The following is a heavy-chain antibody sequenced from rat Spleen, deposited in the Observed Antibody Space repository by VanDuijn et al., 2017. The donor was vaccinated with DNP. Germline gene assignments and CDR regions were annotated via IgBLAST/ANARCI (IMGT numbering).Heavy chain of an antibody. CDR1: GFIFSDYY. CDR2: ITNSGGST. Sequence: EVQLVESGGGLVLPGRSQKLSCAASGFIFSDYYMAWVRQAPTKGLEWVASITNSGGSTFYRDSVKGRFTISRDNAKSTLYLQIDSLRSEDTATYYCTTLGDYWGQGVMVTVSS. CDR3: TTLGDY. J-gene: IGHJ2*01. V-gene: IGHV5-20*01.